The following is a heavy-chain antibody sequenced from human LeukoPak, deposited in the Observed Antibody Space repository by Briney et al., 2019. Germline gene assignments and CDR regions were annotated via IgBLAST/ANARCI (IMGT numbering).Heavy chain of an antibody. V-gene: IGHV4-4*09. D-gene: IGHD2-2*01. J-gene: IGHJ4*02. CDR3: ARLVGNVVVPAATEGYFDY. Sequence: SETLSLTCTVSGGSISSYYWSWIRQPPGKGLEWTGYIYTSGSTNYNPSLKSRVTISVDTSKNQFSLKLSSVTAADTAVYYCARLVGNVVVPAATEGYFDYWGQGTLVTVSS. CDR2: IYTSGST. CDR1: GGSISSYY.